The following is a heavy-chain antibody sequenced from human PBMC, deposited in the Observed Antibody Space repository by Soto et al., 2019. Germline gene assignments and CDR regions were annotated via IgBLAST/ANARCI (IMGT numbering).Heavy chain of an antibody. CDR1: GYTFTSYA. D-gene: IGHD6-13*01. CDR3: ARDQRIAAANTYYYYYMDV. V-gene: IGHV1-3*01. J-gene: IGHJ6*03. CDR2: ISAGNGNT. Sequence: ASVKVSCKASGYTFTSYAMHWVRQAPGQRLEWMGWISAGNGNTKYSQKFQGRVTFTRDTSASTAYMELSSLRSEDTAVYYCARDQRIAAANTYYYYYMDVWGKGTTVTVSS.